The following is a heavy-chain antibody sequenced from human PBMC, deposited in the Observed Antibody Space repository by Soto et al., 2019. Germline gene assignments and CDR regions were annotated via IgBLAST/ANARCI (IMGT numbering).Heavy chain of an antibody. CDR2: IIPVLGIT. J-gene: IGHJ4*02. V-gene: IGHV1-69*04. CDR3: ARETNTWKGGIDY. CDR1: GGTFNNYP. Sequence: QVQLVQSGAEVKKPGSSVNVSCKASGGTFNNYPITWVRQAPGQGLEWMGRIIPVLGITNYAQKYQGRLTMTADNSTNTAYMGLSSLRSEDTAIYYCARETNTWKGGIDYWGQGTLVTASS. D-gene: IGHD1-1*01.